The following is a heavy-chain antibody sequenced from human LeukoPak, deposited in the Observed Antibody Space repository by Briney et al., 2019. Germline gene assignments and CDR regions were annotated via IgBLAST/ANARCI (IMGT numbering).Heavy chain of an antibody. V-gene: IGHV1-18*01. J-gene: IGHJ4*02. CDR3: ASRGSISGRYDFDY. CDR2: ISAYNGNT. CDR1: GYTFTSYG. D-gene: IGHD1-26*01. Sequence: ASVKVSCKASGYTFTSYGISWVRQAPGQGLDWMGWISAYNGNTKYAQKLQGRVTMTTDTSTSTAYMELRSLRSDDTAVYYCASRGSISGRYDFDYWGQGTLVTVSS.